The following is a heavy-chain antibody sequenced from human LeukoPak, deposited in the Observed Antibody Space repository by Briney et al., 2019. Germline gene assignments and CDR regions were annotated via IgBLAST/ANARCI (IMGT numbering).Heavy chain of an antibody. Sequence: PGGSLRLSCAASGFTFSSYAMSWVRQAPGKGLVWVSAISGSGGSTYYADSVKGRFTISRDSSKNMLFLQMNSLRVEDTAVYYCAKAAAADYSYFYGMDVWGQGTTVTVSS. CDR1: GFTFSSYA. CDR3: AKAAAADYSYFYGMDV. V-gene: IGHV3-23*01. J-gene: IGHJ6*02. CDR2: ISGSGGST. D-gene: IGHD2-2*01.